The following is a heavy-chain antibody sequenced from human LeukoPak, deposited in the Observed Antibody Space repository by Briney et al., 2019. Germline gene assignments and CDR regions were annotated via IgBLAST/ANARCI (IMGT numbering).Heavy chain of an antibody. CDR1: GYSFITYW. CDR2: IYPGDSDT. J-gene: IGHJ3*02. Sequence: GESLKISCKGSGYSFITYWIGWVRQMPGKGREWMGIIYPGDSDTRYSPSFQGQVTISADKSISTAYLQWSSLKAPDTAMYYCARRSYGDSYNAFDIWGQGTLVTVSS. V-gene: IGHV5-51*01. D-gene: IGHD4-17*01. CDR3: ARRSYGDSYNAFDI.